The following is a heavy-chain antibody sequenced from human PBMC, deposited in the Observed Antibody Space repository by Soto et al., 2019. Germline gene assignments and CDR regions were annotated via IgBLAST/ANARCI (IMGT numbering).Heavy chain of an antibody. CDR1: GFTFGDAW. Sequence: EVQLVESGGGLVKPGGSLRLSCAASGFTFGDAWMTWVHQAPGKGLEWVGRIKSKTGGGTTDYAAPVKDRFTVSRDDSKNTLYLQMNSLKAEDTAVYYCTTERCTGTNCFVKNAFDVWGQGTMVTVSS. J-gene: IGHJ3*01. CDR2: IKSKTGGGTT. D-gene: IGHD1-1*01. CDR3: TTERCTGTNCFVKNAFDV. V-gene: IGHV3-15*01.